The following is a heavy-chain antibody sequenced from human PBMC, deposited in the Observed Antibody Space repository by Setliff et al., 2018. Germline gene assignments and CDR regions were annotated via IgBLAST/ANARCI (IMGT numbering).Heavy chain of an antibody. V-gene: IGHV4-61*09. CDR2: IYKSGST. D-gene: IGHD3-9*01. CDR3: ARARTPTYDILTGYHHNSFFDY. Sequence: SETLSLTCTVSGGSVSSGSYYWSWIRQPAGKGLEWFGHIYKSGSTNYNPSLKSRVTMSLDTSKNQFSLNLYSVTAADTAVYYCARARTPTYDILTGYHHNSFFDYWGQGTLVTVSS. CDR1: GGSVSSGSYY. J-gene: IGHJ4*02.